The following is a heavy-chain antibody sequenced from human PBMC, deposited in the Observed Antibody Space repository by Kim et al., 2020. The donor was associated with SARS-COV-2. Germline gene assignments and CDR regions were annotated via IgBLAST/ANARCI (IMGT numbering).Heavy chain of an antibody. CDR1: GYHFSGFY. CDR3: ARGSDYHGLDV. Sequence: ASVKVSCKTSGYHFSGFYIHWVRQAPGQGLEWMGWISPNNGATKYAEASQGRVTMTRDTSINTAYLELSRLKSDDTAIYFCARGSDYHGLDVWGQGTTVTVSS. V-gene: IGHV1-2*02. CDR2: ISPNNGAT. J-gene: IGHJ6*02.